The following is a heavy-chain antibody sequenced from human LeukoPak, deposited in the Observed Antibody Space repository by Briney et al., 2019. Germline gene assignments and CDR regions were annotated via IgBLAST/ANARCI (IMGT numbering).Heavy chain of an antibody. V-gene: IGHV3-48*03. J-gene: IGHJ4*02. CDR2: IGSGGNTK. CDR3: ARDTVNGPFVISLDY. CDR1: GFSFSTYE. Sequence: PGGSLRLSCAASGFSFSTYEVNWVRQAPGKGLEWVSHIGSGGNTKYYADSVRGRFTMSRDNAKNSLFLQMNSLRAEDTAVYYCARDTVNGPFVISLDYWGQRALVTVSA. D-gene: IGHD2-8*01.